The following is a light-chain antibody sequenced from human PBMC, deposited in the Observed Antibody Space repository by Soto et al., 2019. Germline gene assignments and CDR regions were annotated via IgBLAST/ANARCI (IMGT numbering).Light chain of an antibody. CDR2: KAS. CDR3: QQYNSYSGT. V-gene: IGKV1-5*03. CDR1: QSISSW. J-gene: IGKJ1*01. Sequence: DIQMTQSPSTLSASVGDRVTITCRASQSISSWLAWYQQKPGKAPKLLIYKASTLEGGVPSRFSGSGSGTEFTLTISSLQPDDFGTYYCQQYNSYSGTFGQGTKVEI.